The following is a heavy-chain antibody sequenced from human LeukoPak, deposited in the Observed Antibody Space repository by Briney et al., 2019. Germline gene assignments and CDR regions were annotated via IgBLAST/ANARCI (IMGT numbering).Heavy chain of an antibody. D-gene: IGHD3-3*01. CDR3: ARGRRDFWSGLEFDY. CDR2: INHSGST. CDR1: GGSISSSSYY. V-gene: IGHV4-39*07. J-gene: IGHJ4*02. Sequence: SETLSLTCTVSGGSISSSSYYWSWIRQPPGKGLEWIGEINHSGSTNYNPSLKSRVTISVDTSKNQFSLKLSSVTAADTAVYYCARGRRDFWSGLEFDYWGQGTLVTVSS.